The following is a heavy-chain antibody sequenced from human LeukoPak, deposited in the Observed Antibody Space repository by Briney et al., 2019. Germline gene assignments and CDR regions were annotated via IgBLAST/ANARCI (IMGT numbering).Heavy chain of an antibody. D-gene: IGHD7-27*01. CDR2: IRYSGTT. CDR1: GGSISTGDYY. CDR3: ARQLGRGLWTFDF. J-gene: IGHJ4*02. Sequence: SETLSLTCTVSGGSISTGDYYWGWIRQSPGKGLEWIGSIRYSGTTYYNPSLKSRVTLSVDTSKNQFSLKLSSVTPAADTTVYYCARQLGRGLWTFDFWGLGTLVTVPS. V-gene: IGHV4-39*01.